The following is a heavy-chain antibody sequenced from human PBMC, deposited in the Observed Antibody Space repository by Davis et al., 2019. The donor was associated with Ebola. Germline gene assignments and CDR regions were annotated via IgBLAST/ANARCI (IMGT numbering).Heavy chain of an antibody. Sequence: PGGSLRLSCAASGLSSASQWMNWVRQAPGKGLEWVANMKNDGSEKYYVDSVKGRFTISRDNTKNSLFLQMNSLRAVDTAVYFCAAGWQYPGAWGQGTLVTVSS. CDR2: MKNDGSEK. CDR3: AAGWQYPGA. CDR1: GLSSASQW. V-gene: IGHV3-7*01. J-gene: IGHJ5*02. D-gene: IGHD2-15*01.